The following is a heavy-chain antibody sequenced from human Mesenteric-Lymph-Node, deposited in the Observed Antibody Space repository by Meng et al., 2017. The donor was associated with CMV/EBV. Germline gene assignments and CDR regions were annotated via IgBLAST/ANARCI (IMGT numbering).Heavy chain of an antibody. D-gene: IGHD3-10*01. CDR1: GGSISSITW. CDR2: LYHSGST. Sequence: SGGSISSITWWSWVRRPPGKGLEWIGELYHSGSTNYNPSLKSRVTISVDKSKNQFSLKLSSVTAADTAVYYCARSWPGTGTSYYFDYWGQGTLVTVSS. J-gene: IGHJ4*02. V-gene: IGHV4-4*02. CDR3: ARSWPGTGTSYYFDY.